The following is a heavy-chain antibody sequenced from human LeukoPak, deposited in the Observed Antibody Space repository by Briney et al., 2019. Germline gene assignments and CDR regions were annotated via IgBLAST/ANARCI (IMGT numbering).Heavy chain of an antibody. J-gene: IGHJ3*02. V-gene: IGHV3-23*01. Sequence: SGGSLRLSCAASGFTFSSYAMSWVRQAPGKGLEWVSAISGSGGSTYYADSVKGRFTISRDNSKNTLYLQMDSLRAEDTAVYYCAEDRGGWELLQGDDAFDIWGQGTMVTVSS. CDR2: ISGSGGST. D-gene: IGHD1-26*01. CDR3: AEDRGGWELLQGDDAFDI. CDR1: GFTFSSYA.